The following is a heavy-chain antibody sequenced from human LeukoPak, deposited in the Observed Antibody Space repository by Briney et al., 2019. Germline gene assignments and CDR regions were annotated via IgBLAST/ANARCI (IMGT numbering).Heavy chain of an antibody. CDR1: GYTFTSYY. CDR3: ARGFTRIYYFDY. D-gene: IGHD1-1*01. CDR2: VIPGGGGT. Sequence: WASVKVSCKASGYTFTSYYMHWVRQAPGQGLEWMGVVIPGGGGTSYAQQFQGRVTMTRDMSTSTVYMELSSLRSEDMAIYYCARGFTRIYYFDYWGQGTLVTVSS. J-gene: IGHJ4*02. V-gene: IGHV1-46*01.